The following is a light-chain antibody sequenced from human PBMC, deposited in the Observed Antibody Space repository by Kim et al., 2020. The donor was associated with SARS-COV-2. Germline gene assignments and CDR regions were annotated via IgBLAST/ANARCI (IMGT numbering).Light chain of an antibody. CDR2: DAS. J-gene: IGKJ1*01. Sequence: SVSPGESATPSCRASQSVKSNLAWYQQKPGQAPRLLIYDASTRATGIPARFSGSGSGTEFTLTISSLQSEDFAAYYCQQYNNWRTFGQGTKVDIK. V-gene: IGKV3-15*01. CDR1: QSVKSN. CDR3: QQYNNWRT.